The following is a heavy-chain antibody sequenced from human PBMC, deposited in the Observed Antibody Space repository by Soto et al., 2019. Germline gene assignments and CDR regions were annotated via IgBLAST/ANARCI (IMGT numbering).Heavy chain of an antibody. V-gene: IGHV3-74*01. CDR3: ARGLKNYYGVDV. CDR1: GFTFSTYW. Sequence: EVKVEESGGGLVQPGGSLRLSCAASGFTFSTYWMHWVRQVPGKGLVWVSRIKGDGSSLSYADSVKGRFIISRDNVENTVYLQMGSLRADDTAVYYCARGLKNYYGVDVWGQGTTVTVSS. CDR2: IKGDGSSL. J-gene: IGHJ6*02.